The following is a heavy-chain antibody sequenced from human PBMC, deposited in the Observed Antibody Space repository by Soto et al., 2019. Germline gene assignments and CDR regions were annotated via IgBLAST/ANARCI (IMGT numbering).Heavy chain of an antibody. CDR3: ALCGFRDGNKSENHYGMDV. Sequence: QVQLVQSGAEVKKPGSSVKVSCKASGGTFNSYAISWVRQAPGQGLEWMGGIIPIFGTANYAQNCQGRDAITADETTSATYMQLRSMRSEDTAFYYGALCGFRDGNKSENHYGMDVWGQGTTVTVSS. V-gene: IGHV1-69*01. D-gene: IGHD5-12*01. CDR2: IIPIFGTA. J-gene: IGHJ6*02. CDR1: GGTFNSYA.